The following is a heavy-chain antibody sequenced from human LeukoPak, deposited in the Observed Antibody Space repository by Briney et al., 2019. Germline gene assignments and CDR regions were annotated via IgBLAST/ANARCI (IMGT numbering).Heavy chain of an antibody. CDR2: ISAYNGNT. CDR3: ARDHRSAYYYASGSYSAFDI. CDR1: GYTFISYG. V-gene: IGHV1-18*01. D-gene: IGHD3-10*01. Sequence: ASVKVSCKASGYTFISYGISWVRQAPGQGLEWMGCISAYNGNTNYTQKLQGRVSMTTDTSTNTAYMELRSLRSDDTAVYYCARDHRSAYYYASGSYSAFDIWGQGTMVTVSS. J-gene: IGHJ3*02.